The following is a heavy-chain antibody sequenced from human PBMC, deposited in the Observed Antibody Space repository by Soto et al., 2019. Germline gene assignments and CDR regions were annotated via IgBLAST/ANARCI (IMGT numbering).Heavy chain of an antibody. CDR3: ARMNVDSYQFYYAMDV. J-gene: IGHJ6*02. Sequence: SGPTLVNPTETLTLTCTVSGFSLTTGKMGVSWIRQPPGKALEWLAHIFSDNERSYSTSLQGRLTISKDTSGSQVVLSMTNVDPVDTATYYCARMNVDSYQFYYAMDVWGQGTTVTSP. D-gene: IGHD4-17*01. CDR2: IFSDNER. CDR1: GFSLTTGKMG. V-gene: IGHV2-26*01.